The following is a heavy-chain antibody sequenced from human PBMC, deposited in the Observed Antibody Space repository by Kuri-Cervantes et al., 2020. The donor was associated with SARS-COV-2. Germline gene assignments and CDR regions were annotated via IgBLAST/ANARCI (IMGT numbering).Heavy chain of an antibody. CDR2: ISGSGDSR. V-gene: IGHV3-23*01. CDR3: AKGRRSTYYSSVDY. CDR1: GFTFSNAW. D-gene: IGHD2-2*02. J-gene: IGHJ4*02. Sequence: GGSLRLSCAASGFTFSNAWMSWVRQAPGKGLEWVSAISGSGDSRYYADSVKGRFTISRDNSKNTLYLHMNSLRVDDTAVYYCAKGRRSTYYSSVDYCGQGTLVTVSS.